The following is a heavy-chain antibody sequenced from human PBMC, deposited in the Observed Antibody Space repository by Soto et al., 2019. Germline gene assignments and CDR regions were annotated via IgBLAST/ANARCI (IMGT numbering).Heavy chain of an antibody. D-gene: IGHD3-10*01. CDR1: GFTFSSYA. CDR2: VSDSGGNS. V-gene: IGHV3-23*01. Sequence: EVQLLESGGGLVQPGGSLRLSCAASGFTFSSYAMSWVRQAPGKGLEWVSFVSDSGGNSYYADSVKGRFTISRDNSKSXLYXQMXXLRXEDTAVYFCAKCDGSGTYYKGHFDSWGQGTLVTVSS. CDR3: AKCDGSGTYYKGHFDS. J-gene: IGHJ4*02.